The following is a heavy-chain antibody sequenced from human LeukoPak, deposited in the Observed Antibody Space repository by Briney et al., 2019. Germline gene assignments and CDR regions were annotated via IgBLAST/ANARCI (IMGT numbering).Heavy chain of an antibody. Sequence: VASVKVSCKASGYTFTGYYMHWVRQAPGQGLEWMGWINPNSGGTNYAQKFQGRVTMTRDTSISTAYMELSRLRSDDTAVYYCARRQWELLRHDAFDIWGQGTMATVSS. V-gene: IGHV1-2*02. J-gene: IGHJ3*02. D-gene: IGHD1-26*01. CDR1: GYTFTGYY. CDR2: INPNSGGT. CDR3: ARRQWELLRHDAFDI.